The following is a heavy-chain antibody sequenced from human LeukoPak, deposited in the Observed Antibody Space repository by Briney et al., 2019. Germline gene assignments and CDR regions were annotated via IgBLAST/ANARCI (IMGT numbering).Heavy chain of an antibody. CDR1: GGSISSGSYY. Sequence: PSETLSLTCTVSGGSISSGSYYWSWIRQPAGKGLEWIGRIYTSGSTNYNPSLKSRVTISVDTSKNQFSLKLSSVTAADTAVYYCARVPESYGDYVFDHNYYYYMDVWGKGTTVTVSS. J-gene: IGHJ6*03. CDR2: IYTSGST. V-gene: IGHV4-61*02. CDR3: ARVPESYGDYVFDHNYYYYMDV. D-gene: IGHD4-17*01.